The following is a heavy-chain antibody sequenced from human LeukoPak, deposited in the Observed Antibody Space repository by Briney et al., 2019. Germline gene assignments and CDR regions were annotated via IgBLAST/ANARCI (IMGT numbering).Heavy chain of an antibody. CDR2: IYYSGST. D-gene: IGHD3-16*02. Sequence: SETLSPTCTVSGGSISSYYWSWIRQPPGKGLEWIGYIYYSGSTNYNPSLKSRVTISVDTSKNQFSLKLSSVTAADTAVYYCARGSDYVWGSYRYTAVDWFDPWGQGTLVTVSS. J-gene: IGHJ5*02. CDR1: GGSISSYY. CDR3: ARGSDYVWGSYRYTAVDWFDP. V-gene: IGHV4-59*01.